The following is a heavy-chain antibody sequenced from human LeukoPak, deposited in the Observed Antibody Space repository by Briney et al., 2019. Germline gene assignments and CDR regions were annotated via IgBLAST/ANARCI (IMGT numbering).Heavy chain of an antibody. CDR1: GGSISDNY. D-gene: IGHD2-15*01. J-gene: IGHJ4*02. Sequence: SETLSLTCTVSGGSISDNYWSWIRQPPGKGLEWIGYAYYSGHTNYTSSLKSRVTMSLDTSKSQFSLRLSSVTAADTAVYFCARHPFATPFDYWGPGTLVTVSS. CDR3: ARHPFATPFDY. CDR2: AYYSGHT. V-gene: IGHV4-59*08.